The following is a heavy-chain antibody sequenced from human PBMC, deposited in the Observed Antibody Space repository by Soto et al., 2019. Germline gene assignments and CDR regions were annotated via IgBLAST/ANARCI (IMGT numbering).Heavy chain of an antibody. D-gene: IGHD2-2*01. J-gene: IGHJ6*02. Sequence: ASVKVSCKASGYTFTSYYMHWVRQAPGQGLEWMGIINPSGGSTRYTQKFQGRVTMTRDTSTSTVYMELSSLRSEDTAVYYCARDKRVQLGVPAEDGGMDVWGQGTTVTVSS. V-gene: IGHV1-46*01. CDR1: GYTFTSYY. CDR2: INPSGGST. CDR3: ARDKRVQLGVPAEDGGMDV.